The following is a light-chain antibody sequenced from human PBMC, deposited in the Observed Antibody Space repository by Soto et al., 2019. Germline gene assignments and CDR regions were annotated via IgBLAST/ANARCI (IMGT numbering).Light chain of an antibody. V-gene: IGKV1-5*03. CDR3: QRYTGYPWT. CDR1: QSISGW. Sequence: DIQMTQTPSTLSAFVGDRVTITCRASQSISGWLAWYQQRGGEAPKLLIYKASSLESGVPSRFSGSGSGTEFPLTVSSLEHADLATYCCQRYTGYPWTFGQGTTVEI. J-gene: IGKJ1*01. CDR2: KAS.